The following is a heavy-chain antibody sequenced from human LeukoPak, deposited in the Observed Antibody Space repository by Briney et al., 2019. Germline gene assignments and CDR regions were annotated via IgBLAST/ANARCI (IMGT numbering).Heavy chain of an antibody. CDR2: MNPNSGNT. D-gene: IGHD5-24*01. Sequence: GASVKVSCKASGYTSTSYDINWVRQATGQGLEWMGWMNPNSGNTGYAQKFQGRVTMTRNTSISTAYMELSSLRSEDTAVYYCARGKFDRDGYNYGFDYWGQGTLVTVSS. V-gene: IGHV1-8*01. CDR1: GYTSTSYD. CDR3: ARGKFDRDGYNYGFDY. J-gene: IGHJ4*02.